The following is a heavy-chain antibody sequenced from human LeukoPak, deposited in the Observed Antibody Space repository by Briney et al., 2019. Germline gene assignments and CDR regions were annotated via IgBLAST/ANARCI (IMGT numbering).Heavy chain of an antibody. CDR2: ISSSSSYI. Sequence: GGSLRLSCAASGFTFSSYSMNWVRQAPGKGLEWVPSISSSSSYIYYADSVKGRFTISRDNAKNSLYLQMDSLRAEDTAVYYCARAHYDSSGYSFDYWGQGTLVTVSS. V-gene: IGHV3-21*01. J-gene: IGHJ4*02. D-gene: IGHD3-22*01. CDR3: ARAHYDSSGYSFDY. CDR1: GFTFSSYS.